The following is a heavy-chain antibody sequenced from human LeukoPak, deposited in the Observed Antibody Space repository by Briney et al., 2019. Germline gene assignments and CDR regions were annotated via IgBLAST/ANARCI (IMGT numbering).Heavy chain of an antibody. CDR1: GGTFSSYA. D-gene: IGHD2-15*01. CDR2: IIPIFGTA. Sequence: GASVKVSCKASGGTFSSYAISWVRQAPGQGLEWMGGIIPIFGTANYAQKFQGRVTITADESTSTAYMGLSSLRSEDTAVYYCAGDPTRLGYCSGGSCYSWFDPWGQGTLVTVSS. J-gene: IGHJ5*02. V-gene: IGHV1-69*13. CDR3: AGDPTRLGYCSGGSCYSWFDP.